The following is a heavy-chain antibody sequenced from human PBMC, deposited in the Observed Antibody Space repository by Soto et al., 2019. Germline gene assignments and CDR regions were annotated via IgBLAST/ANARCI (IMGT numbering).Heavy chain of an antibody. V-gene: IGHV1-18*01. Sequence: ASVKVSCKASGYTLTSYGISWVRQAPGQGLEWMGWISTYNSDTKYAHKLQDRVTMTTDTSTNIAYMELRSLTSDDTAVYYCARDSRPYYYGSGSYLITSFDYWGQGTPVTVSS. J-gene: IGHJ4*02. CDR3: ARDSRPYYYGSGSYLITSFDY. CDR2: ISTYNSDT. D-gene: IGHD3-10*01. CDR1: GYTLTSYG.